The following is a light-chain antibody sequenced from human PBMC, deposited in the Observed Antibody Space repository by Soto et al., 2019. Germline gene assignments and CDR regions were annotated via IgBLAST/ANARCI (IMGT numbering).Light chain of an antibody. CDR3: QQYYSTPWT. CDR1: QRVLYSSNNKNY. V-gene: IGKV4-1*01. Sequence: DIVMNQSPASLAVSLGERATINCKSSQRVLYSSNNKNYLAWYQQKPGQPPKLLIYWASTRESGVPDRFSGSGSGTDFTLTISSLQAEDVAVYYCQQYYSTPWTFGQGTNVDI. J-gene: IGKJ1*01. CDR2: WAS.